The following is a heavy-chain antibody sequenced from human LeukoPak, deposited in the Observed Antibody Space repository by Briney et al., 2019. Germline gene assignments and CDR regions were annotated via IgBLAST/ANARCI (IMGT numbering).Heavy chain of an antibody. Sequence: SVKVSCKASRGTFSSYAISWVRQAPGQGLEWVGRIIPIFGTANYAQKFQGRVTITTDESTSTAYMELSSLRSEDTAVYYCASTDCTNGVCYTCDYWGQGTLVTVSS. CDR3: ASTDCTNGVCYTCDY. CDR1: RGTFSSYA. D-gene: IGHD2-8*01. V-gene: IGHV1-69*05. CDR2: IIPIFGTA. J-gene: IGHJ4*02.